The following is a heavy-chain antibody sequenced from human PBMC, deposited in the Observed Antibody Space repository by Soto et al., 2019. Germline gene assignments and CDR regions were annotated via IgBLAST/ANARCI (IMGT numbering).Heavy chain of an antibody. D-gene: IGHD5-12*01. J-gene: IGHJ4*02. CDR1: GGSISSSSYY. Sequence: QLQLQESGPGLVTPSETLSLTCTVSGGSISSSSYYWGWIRQPPGKGLEWFGSIDYSGSTCHNPSRESGVAMSGDKSKNQFSLRVPSVPAADTAVYYCARYVSVSGYEYYFDQWGQGTLVTGSS. CDR3: ARYVSVSGYEYYFDQ. V-gene: IGHV4-39*01. CDR2: IDYSGST.